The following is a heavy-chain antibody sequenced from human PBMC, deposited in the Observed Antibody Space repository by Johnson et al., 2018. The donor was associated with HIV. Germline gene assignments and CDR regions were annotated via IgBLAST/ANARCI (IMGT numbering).Heavy chain of an antibody. J-gene: IGHJ3*02. D-gene: IGHD3-10*01. CDR2: ISGSGGST. Sequence: VQLVESGGGLVQPGGSLRLSCAASGFTFSSYAMSWVRQAPGKGLEWVSAISGSGGSTYYADSVKGRFTISSDNAKNSAYLQMNSLRAEDTAMYYCAREQATLWFRASGAAFDIWGQGTLVTVSS. V-gene: IGHV3-23*04. CDR1: GFTFSSYA. CDR3: AREQATLWFRASGAAFDI.